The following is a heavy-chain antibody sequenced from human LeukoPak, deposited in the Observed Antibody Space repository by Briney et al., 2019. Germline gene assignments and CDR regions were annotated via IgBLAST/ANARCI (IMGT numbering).Heavy chain of an antibody. V-gene: IGHV3-7*01. J-gene: IGHJ4*02. CDR1: GFTFNSYW. D-gene: IGHD6-13*01. CDR2: IKQDGSEK. Sequence: GGSLRLSCAASGFTFNSYWMAWVRQTPGKGLEGVATIKQDGSEKYYVDSVKGRFTISRDNAKNSLYLQMNSLRDEDTAVYYCARDVLAATGFHWGQGTLVTVSS. CDR3: ARDVLAATGFH.